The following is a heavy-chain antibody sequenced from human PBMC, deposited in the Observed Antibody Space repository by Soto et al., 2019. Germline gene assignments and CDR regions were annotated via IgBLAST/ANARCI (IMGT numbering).Heavy chain of an antibody. J-gene: IGHJ4*02. D-gene: IGHD1-1*01. CDR3: ARELERVFDY. V-gene: IGHV3-48*01. CDR1: GFTFSCYG. CDR2: ICSSSSTI. Sequence: GGSLRPSCAASGFTFSCYGMNWVRQAPGKGLEWVSYICSSSSTIYYAESVKGRFTISRDNSKNTLYLQMNSLRIEDTAVYYCARELERVFDYWGQGTLVTVSS.